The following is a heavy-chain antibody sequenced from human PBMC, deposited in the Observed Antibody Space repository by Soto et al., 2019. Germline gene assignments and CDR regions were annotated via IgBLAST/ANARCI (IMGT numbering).Heavy chain of an antibody. J-gene: IGHJ4*02. Sequence: RWSLRLSCLASVFTFNKYALAWCRQAPGKGLEWVSAISGSGASTYDADSVKGRFTISRDNSNNTLYLQMNSLRAEDTAVYYCAKTPGVITVITSFDHWGQGTPVTVSS. CDR2: ISGSGAST. CDR3: AKTPGVITVITSFDH. V-gene: IGHV3-23*01. D-gene: IGHD3-16*01. CDR1: VFTFNKYA.